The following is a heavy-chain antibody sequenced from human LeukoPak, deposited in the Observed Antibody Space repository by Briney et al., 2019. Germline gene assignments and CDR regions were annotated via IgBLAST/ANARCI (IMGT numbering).Heavy chain of an antibody. CDR1: GYTFTSYG. CDR3: ARDVGVLRYFAWLLPFDC. J-gene: IGHJ4*02. D-gene: IGHD3-9*01. Sequence: ASVKVSCKASGYTFTSYGISWVRQAPGQGLEWMGWISAYNGNTNYAQKLQGRVTMTTDTSTSTAYMELRSLRSDDTAVYYCARDVGVLRYFAWLLPFDCWGQGTLVTVSS. CDR2: ISAYNGNT. V-gene: IGHV1-18*04.